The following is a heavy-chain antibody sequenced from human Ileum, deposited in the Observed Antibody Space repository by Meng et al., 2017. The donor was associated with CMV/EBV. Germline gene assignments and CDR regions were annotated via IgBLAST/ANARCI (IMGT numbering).Heavy chain of an antibody. V-gene: IGHV3-23*01. Sequence: GESLKISCAASGFTFSIRAMNWVRQAPGKGLEWVSALSATGHSTYYADSVKGRFTISRDNSKNTVSLQMNSLRVEDTAIYYCAKNTYDFPFYGLDVWGQGTTVTVS. CDR3: AKNTYDFPFYGLDV. J-gene: IGHJ6*02. CDR1: GFTFSIRA. D-gene: IGHD3-3*01. CDR2: LSATGHST.